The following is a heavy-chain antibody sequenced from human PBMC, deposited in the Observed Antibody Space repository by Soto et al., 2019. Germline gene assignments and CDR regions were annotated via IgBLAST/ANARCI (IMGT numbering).Heavy chain of an antibody. CDR3: ASGPPFGR. J-gene: IGHJ4*02. V-gene: IGHV4-30-2*01. D-gene: IGHD3-3*01. CDR2: IYHSGST. CDR1: GGSISTGGYS. Sequence: SETLSLTCAVSGGSISTGGYSWSWNLQPPGKGLEWIGYIYHSGSTYYNPSLKSRVTISVDRSKNQFSLKLSSVTAADTAVYYCASGPPFGRWGQGTLVIVSS.